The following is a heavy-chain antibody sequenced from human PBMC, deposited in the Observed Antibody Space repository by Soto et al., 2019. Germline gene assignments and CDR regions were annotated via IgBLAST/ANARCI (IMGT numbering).Heavy chain of an antibody. J-gene: IGHJ5*02. Sequence: PGGSLRLSCAASGFTFSSYAMSWVRQAPGKGLEWVSAISGSGGSTFYADSVKGRFTISRDNSKNTLYLQMNSLRAEDTAVYYCAKDRGWFGSNWFDPWGQGTLVTVSS. D-gene: IGHD3-10*01. V-gene: IGHV3-23*01. CDR3: AKDRGWFGSNWFDP. CDR1: GFTFSSYA. CDR2: ISGSGGST.